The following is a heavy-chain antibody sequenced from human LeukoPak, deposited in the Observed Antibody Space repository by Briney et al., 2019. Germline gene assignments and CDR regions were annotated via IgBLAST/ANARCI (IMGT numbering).Heavy chain of an antibody. D-gene: IGHD3-22*01. J-gene: IGHJ4*02. CDR3: TRGGYYEPIDS. CDR2: IYNSGST. Sequence: SETLSLTCSVSGGSISTYYWSWIRQTPGKGLEQIGYIYNSGSTNYNPSLEGRVTMSIDTSKNQFSLRLSSVTAADTAVYYCTRGGYYEPIDSWGQGTLVTVSS. V-gene: IGHV4-59*01. CDR1: GGSISTYY.